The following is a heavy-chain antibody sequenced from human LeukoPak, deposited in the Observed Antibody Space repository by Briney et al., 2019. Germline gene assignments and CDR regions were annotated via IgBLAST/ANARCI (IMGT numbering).Heavy chain of an antibody. CDR1: GGSISGYY. Sequence: PSETLSLTCTVSGGSISGYYWSWIRQRPGKGLECIGHIYYSGSTDYSPSLQSRVTMSVDASKNQFSLTLTSVTAADTAVYYCARSGSGTYYHWFDPWGQGTLVTVSS. CDR2: IYYSGST. D-gene: IGHD3-10*01. CDR3: ARSGSGTYYHWFDP. V-gene: IGHV4-59*01. J-gene: IGHJ5*02.